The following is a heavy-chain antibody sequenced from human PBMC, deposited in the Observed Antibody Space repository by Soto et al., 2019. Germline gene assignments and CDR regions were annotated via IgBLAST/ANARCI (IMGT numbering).Heavy chain of an antibody. D-gene: IGHD6-19*01. CDR1: GFSFGDYA. V-gene: IGHV3-9*01. CDR3: AKDVGSSGWYDGFDS. J-gene: IGHJ4*02. CDR2: ISWNGESI. Sequence: EVQLVESGGGLVQPGRSLRLSCAASGFSFGDYAMQWVRQVPGKGLEWVSSISWNGESIGYADSVKGRFTISRDNGKKSVYLQMNSLRGEDTALCYCAKDVGSSGWYDGFDSWGQGTLVTVS.